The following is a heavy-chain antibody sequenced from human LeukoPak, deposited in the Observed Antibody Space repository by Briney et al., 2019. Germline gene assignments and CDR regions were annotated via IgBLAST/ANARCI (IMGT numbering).Heavy chain of an antibody. J-gene: IGHJ6*02. Sequence: SETLSLTCAVYGGSFSGYYWGWIRQPPGKGLEWIGSIYYSGSTYYNPSLKSRVTISVDTSKKQFSLKLSSVTAADTAVYYCARVGRQWLGYYYYGMDVWGQGTTVTVSS. D-gene: IGHD6-19*01. CDR3: ARVGRQWLGYYYYGMDV. CDR1: GGSFSGYY. V-gene: IGHV4-34*01. CDR2: IYYSGST.